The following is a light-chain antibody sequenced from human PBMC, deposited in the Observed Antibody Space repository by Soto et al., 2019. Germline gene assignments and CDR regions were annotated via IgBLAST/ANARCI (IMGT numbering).Light chain of an antibody. Sequence: DIVMTQSPDSLAVSLGERATINCKSSQSLFYSPNNKTYLAWYQHKAGKSPKLLIYWASNRESVLPDRFSGSGSGTDFTLTISSLQAEDVAVYYCQQYYRVPQLTFGAGTKVEIK. J-gene: IGKJ4*01. CDR1: QSLFYSPNNKTY. V-gene: IGKV4-1*01. CDR3: QQYYRVPQLT. CDR2: WAS.